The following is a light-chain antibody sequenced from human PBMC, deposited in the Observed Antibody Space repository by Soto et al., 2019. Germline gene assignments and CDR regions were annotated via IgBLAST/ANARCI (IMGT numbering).Light chain of an antibody. J-gene: IGKJ4*01. CDR2: DAS. CDR3: QQSSDWPLT. Sequence: EIVLTQSPATLSLSPGERATLSCRASRSVTRYLAWYQHKPGQAPRLLIYDASTRATGIPARFSGSGSGTDFTLTISSLEPGDFAVYFLQQSSDWPLTFGGWTQVEIK. V-gene: IGKV3-11*01. CDR1: RSVTRY.